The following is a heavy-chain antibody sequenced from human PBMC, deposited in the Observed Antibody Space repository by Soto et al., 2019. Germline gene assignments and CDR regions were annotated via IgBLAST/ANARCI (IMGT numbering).Heavy chain of an antibody. J-gene: IGHJ2*01. Sequence: PGGSLRLSCAASGFTFSSYSMNWVRQAPGKGLEWVSTISGGAGSTYYADSVKGRFTISRDNSKNTLYLQMNSLRAEDTAVYYCAKDQAGYLNWYFDLWGRGTLVTVSS. CDR2: ISGGAGST. D-gene: IGHD1-26*01. V-gene: IGHV3-23*01. CDR1: GFTFSSYS. CDR3: AKDQAGYLNWYFDL.